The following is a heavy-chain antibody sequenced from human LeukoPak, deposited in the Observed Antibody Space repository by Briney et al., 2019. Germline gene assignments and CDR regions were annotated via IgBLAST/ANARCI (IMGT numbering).Heavy chain of an antibody. J-gene: IGHJ3*02. Sequence: GESLKISCKGSGYSFTSYWIGWVRQMPGKGLEWMGIIYPGDSDTRYSPSFQGQVTISADKSISTAYLQWSSLKASDTAMYYCARPRGATTDPDAFDIWGQGTMVTVSS. D-gene: IGHD1-26*01. CDR1: GYSFTSYW. V-gene: IGHV5-51*01. CDR3: ARPRGATTDPDAFDI. CDR2: IYPGDSDT.